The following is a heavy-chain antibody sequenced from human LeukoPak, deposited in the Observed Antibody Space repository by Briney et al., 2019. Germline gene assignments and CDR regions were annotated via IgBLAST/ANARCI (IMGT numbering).Heavy chain of an antibody. Sequence: SETLSLTCAVSGGSISSGGYSWSWIRQPPGKGLEWIGYISYSGNTYYNPSLESRVTISVDTSKNQFSLKLNSVTAADTAVYYCARGERYDFHFDYWGQGTLATVSA. CDR1: GGSISSGGYS. J-gene: IGHJ4*02. D-gene: IGHD3-3*01. CDR3: ARGERYDFHFDY. CDR2: ISYSGNT. V-gene: IGHV4-30-4*07.